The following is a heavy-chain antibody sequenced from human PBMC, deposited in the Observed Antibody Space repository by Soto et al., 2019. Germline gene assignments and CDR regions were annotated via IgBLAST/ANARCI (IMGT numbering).Heavy chain of an antibody. V-gene: IGHV1-2*04. Sequence: ASVKVSCKASGYTFSDYYIHWVRQAPGQGLEWMGWINPDTGGTDYKQKFQGWVTMTRDTSISTAYMELSSLKSDVTAVYYGATAVGRDGSSWYRGGYDYWG. CDR3: ATAVGRDGSSWYRGGYDY. CDR1: GYTFSDYY. CDR2: INPDTGGT. J-gene: IGHJ4*01. D-gene: IGHD6-13*01.